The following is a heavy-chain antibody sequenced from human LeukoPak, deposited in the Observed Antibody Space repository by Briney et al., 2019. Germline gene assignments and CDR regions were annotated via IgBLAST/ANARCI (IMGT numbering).Heavy chain of an antibody. CDR3: ARAEGGTGIFGQAYAFDI. J-gene: IGHJ3*02. V-gene: IGHV4-39*07. CDR2: IFHTGGT. D-gene: IGHD3-3*01. CDR1: GGPITSSSYY. Sequence: PSETLSLTCSVSGGPITSSSYYWGWIRQPPEKGLEWIGSIFHTGGTYYNPSLKSRVTMSVDTSKNQFSLKLSSVTAADTAVYYCARAEGGTGIFGQAYAFDIWGQGTMVTVSS.